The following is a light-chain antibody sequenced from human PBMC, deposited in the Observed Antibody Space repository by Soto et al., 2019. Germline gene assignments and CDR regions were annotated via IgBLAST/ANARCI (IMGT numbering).Light chain of an antibody. CDR3: QQRSNWPSIT. CDR2: DAS. V-gene: IGKV3-11*01. CDR1: QSVSSY. Sequence: EIVVTQSRAALSFSPGERSTLSCRASQSVSSYLAWYQQKPGQAPRLLIYDASNRATGIPARFSGSGSGTDFTLTINSLEPEDSAVYYCQQRSNWPSITFGQGTRLEIK. J-gene: IGKJ5*01.